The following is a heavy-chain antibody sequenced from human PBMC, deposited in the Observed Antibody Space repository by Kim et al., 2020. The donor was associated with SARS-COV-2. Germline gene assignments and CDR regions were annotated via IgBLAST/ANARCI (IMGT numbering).Heavy chain of an antibody. J-gene: IGHJ4*02. D-gene: IGHD2-2*01. CDR3: ARVRDIVVVPAAIGY. CDR1: GGSFSGYY. V-gene: IGHV4-34*01. CDR2: INHSGST. Sequence: SETLSLTCAVYGGSFSGYYWSWIRQPPGKGLEWIGEINHSGSTNYNPSLKSRVTISVDTSKNQFSLKLSSVTAADTAVYYCARVRDIVVVPAAIGYWGQGTRVTVSS.